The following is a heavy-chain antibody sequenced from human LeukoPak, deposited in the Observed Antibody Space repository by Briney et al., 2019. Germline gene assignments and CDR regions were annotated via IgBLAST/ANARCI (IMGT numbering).Heavy chain of an antibody. CDR1: GDSINNYY. CDR3: SRHRGSGNPYFDH. Sequence: PSETLSLTCTVSGDSINNYYWSWIRQSPGKGLEWIGYIYYSGSTKYNPSLKSRVTILVDTSKNQFSLKLSSVTAADTATYYCSRHRGSGNPYFDHWGQGTLVTVSS. D-gene: IGHD3-10*01. V-gene: IGHV4-59*08. CDR2: IYYSGST. J-gene: IGHJ4*02.